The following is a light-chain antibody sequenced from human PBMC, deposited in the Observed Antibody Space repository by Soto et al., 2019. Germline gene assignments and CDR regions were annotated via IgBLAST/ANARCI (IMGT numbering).Light chain of an antibody. J-gene: IGKJ3*01. CDR1: QGIRNY. CDR3: QKYSSVPV. V-gene: IGKV1-27*01. CDR2: AAS. Sequence: DIQMTQSPTSLSASVGDRVTITCRASQGIRNYVAWYHQIPGKAPKLLLYAASTLQSGVPSRFSGSGSGTDFTLTINGLQPEDVATYSCQKYSSVPVFGPGTKVEIK.